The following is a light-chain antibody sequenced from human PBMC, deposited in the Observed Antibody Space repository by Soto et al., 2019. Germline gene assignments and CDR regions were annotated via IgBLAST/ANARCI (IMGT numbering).Light chain of an antibody. CDR1: QDISNY. CDR2: GAS. CDR3: QKYNSAPTWT. V-gene: IGKV1-27*01. J-gene: IGKJ1*01. Sequence: DIQMTQSPSSLSASVGDGVTITCRATQDISNYLAWYQQRPGKVPKLLIYGASILQSGVPSRFRGSGSGTDFTLTISSLLPEDVATYYCQKYNSAPTWTFGQGTKVQIK.